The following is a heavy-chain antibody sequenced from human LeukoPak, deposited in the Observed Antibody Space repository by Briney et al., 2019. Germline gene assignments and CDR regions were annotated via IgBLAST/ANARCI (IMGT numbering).Heavy chain of an antibody. V-gene: IGHV3-30*02. CDR2: IRYDGSNE. CDR3: AKRDYYYYLDV. J-gene: IGHJ6*03. Sequence: GGSRRLSCSASGFTFSSYGMHWVRQAPGKGLEWVAFIRYDGSNEDYADSVKGRFTISRDNSKNTLFLQMNSLRAEDTAVYYCAKRDYYYYLDVWGKGTTVTIYS. CDR1: GFTFSSYG.